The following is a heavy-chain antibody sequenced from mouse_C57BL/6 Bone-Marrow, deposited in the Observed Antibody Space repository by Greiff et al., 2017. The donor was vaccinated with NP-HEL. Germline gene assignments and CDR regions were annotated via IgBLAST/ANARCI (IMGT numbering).Heavy chain of an antibody. CDR2: INPYNGGT. D-gene: IGHD2-3*01. J-gene: IGHJ3*01. CDR1: GYTFPDYY. Sequence: VQLQQSGPVLVKPGASVKMSCKASGYTFPDYYMNWVKQSHGKSLEWIGVINPYNGGTSYNQKFKGKATLTVDKSSSTAYMELNSLTSEDSAVYYCARRNGYYLFAYWGQGTLVTVSA. CDR3: ARRNGYYLFAY. V-gene: IGHV1-19*01.